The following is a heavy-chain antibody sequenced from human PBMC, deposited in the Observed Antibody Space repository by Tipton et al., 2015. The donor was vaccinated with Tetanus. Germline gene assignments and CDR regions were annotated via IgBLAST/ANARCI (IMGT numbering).Heavy chain of an antibody. Sequence: LRLSCTVSGDSISARNSYWGWIRQPPGKGLEWIATFYYGGITYYSPSLSGRVTVSVDSPRNQFSLKLNSLTAADTAVYHCVRHRGLVGIYFHYWGQGTLVTVSS. CDR2: FYYGGIT. CDR3: VRHRGLVGIYFHY. D-gene: IGHD1-26*01. J-gene: IGHJ4*02. CDR1: GDSISARNSY. V-gene: IGHV4-39*01.